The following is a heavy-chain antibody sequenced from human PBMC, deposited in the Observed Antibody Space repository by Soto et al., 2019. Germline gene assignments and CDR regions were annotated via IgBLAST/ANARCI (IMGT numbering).Heavy chain of an antibody. D-gene: IGHD3-3*01. V-gene: IGHV4-34*01. CDR3: ASYGEFWSGYVDY. Sequence: SETLSLTCAVYGGSFSGYYWSWIRQPPGKGLEWIGEINHSGSTNYNPSLKSRVTISVDTSKNQLSLKLSSVTAADTAVYYCASYGEFWSGYVDYWGQGTLVTLSS. CDR1: GGSFSGYY. J-gene: IGHJ4*02. CDR2: INHSGST.